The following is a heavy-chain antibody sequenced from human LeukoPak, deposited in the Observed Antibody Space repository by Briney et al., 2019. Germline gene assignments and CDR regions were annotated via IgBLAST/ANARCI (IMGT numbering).Heavy chain of an antibody. D-gene: IGHD6-13*01. J-gene: IGHJ4*02. CDR1: GFTFSNAW. Sequence: GGSLRLSCAASGFTFSNAWMSWVRQAPGKGLEWVSAISGSGSSTYYADSVRGRFTISRDNSKNTLYVQMNSLRAEDTAVYYCAKDSWSSSWYYFDYWGQGTLVTVSS. CDR2: ISGSGSST. CDR3: AKDSWSSSWYYFDY. V-gene: IGHV3-23*01.